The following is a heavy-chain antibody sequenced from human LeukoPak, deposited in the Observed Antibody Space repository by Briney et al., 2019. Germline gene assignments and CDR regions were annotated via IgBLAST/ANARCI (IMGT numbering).Heavy chain of an antibody. CDR1: GGSISSYY. V-gene: IGHV4-59*08. CDR3: ARPLDSSSWY. D-gene: IGHD6-13*01. J-gene: IGHJ1*01. Sequence: SETLSLTCTVSGGSISSYYWSWIRQPPGKGLEWIGYIYYSGSTNYNPSLKSRVTISVDTSKNQFSLKLSSVTAADTAVYYCARPLDSSSWYWGQGTLVTVSS. CDR2: IYYSGST.